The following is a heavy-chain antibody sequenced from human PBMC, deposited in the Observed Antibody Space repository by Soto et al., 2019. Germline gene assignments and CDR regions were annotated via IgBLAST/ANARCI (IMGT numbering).Heavy chain of an antibody. V-gene: IGHV3-30*04. CDR3: AREDGSSGHAGTFQH. Sequence: QVQLVESGGGVVQGGGSLRLSCAASGFTFSSYPMHWVRQAPGKGLEWVAAIGNDGKPTHLPDSVKGRFTISRDNPKNTLYLQMDSLRVDDTAVYYCAREDGSSGHAGTFQHWGQGTLVTVSS. CDR1: GFTFSSYP. CDR2: IGNDGKPT. J-gene: IGHJ1*01. D-gene: IGHD6-19*01.